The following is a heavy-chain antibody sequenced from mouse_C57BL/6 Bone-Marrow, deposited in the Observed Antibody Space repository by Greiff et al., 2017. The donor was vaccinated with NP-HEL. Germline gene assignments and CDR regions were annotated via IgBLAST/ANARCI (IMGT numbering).Heavy chain of an antibody. J-gene: IGHJ3*01. CDR3: ARPWDGAWFAY. D-gene: IGHD4-1*01. V-gene: IGHV5-12*01. Sequence: EVKLMESGGGLVQPGGSLKLSCAASGFTFSDYYMYWVRQTPEKRLEWVAYISNGGGSTYYPDTVKGRFTISRDNAKNTLYLQMSRLKSEDTAMYYCARPWDGAWFAYWGQGTLVTVSA. CDR2: ISNGGGST. CDR1: GFTFSDYY.